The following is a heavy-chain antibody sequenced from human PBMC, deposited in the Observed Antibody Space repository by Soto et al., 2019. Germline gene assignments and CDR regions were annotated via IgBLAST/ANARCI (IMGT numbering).Heavy chain of an antibody. J-gene: IGHJ6*02. Sequence: GGSLRLSCAASGFTFSSYAMHWVRQAPGKGLERVAVIWYDGNNEYYADSVKGRFTISRDNSKNTLFLQMNSLRAEDTAEYHCARDRGYSGYDPSVYYYGMDVWGQGTTVTVSS. V-gene: IGHV3-33*01. D-gene: IGHD5-12*01. CDR2: IWYDGNNE. CDR3: ARDRGYSGYDPSVYYYGMDV. CDR1: GFTFSSYA.